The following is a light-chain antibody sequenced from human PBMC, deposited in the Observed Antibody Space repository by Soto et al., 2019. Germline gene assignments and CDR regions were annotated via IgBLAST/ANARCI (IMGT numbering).Light chain of an antibody. Sequence: ENVLTQSPAPLSLSPGERATLSCKASQSVSSYLAWYQQKPGQAPRLLIYDASNRATGIPARFSGSGSGTDFTLTISSLEPADFAVYYCQQRSNWPLTFGGGTKVDIK. CDR3: QQRSNWPLT. J-gene: IGKJ4*01. CDR2: DAS. CDR1: QSVSSY. V-gene: IGKV3-11*01.